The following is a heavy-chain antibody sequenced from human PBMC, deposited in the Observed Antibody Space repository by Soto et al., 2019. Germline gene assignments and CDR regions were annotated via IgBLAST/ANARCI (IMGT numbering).Heavy chain of an antibody. CDR2: ISGSGGST. CDR1: GFTFSSYA. CDR3: AKDPGDGYNFDY. Sequence: GGSLRLSCAASGFTFSSYAMSWVRQAPGKGLERVSAISGSGGSTYYADSVKGRFTISRDNSKNTLYLQMNSLRAEDTAVYYCAKDPGDGYNFDYWGQGTLVTVSS. J-gene: IGHJ4*02. D-gene: IGHD5-12*01. V-gene: IGHV3-23*01.